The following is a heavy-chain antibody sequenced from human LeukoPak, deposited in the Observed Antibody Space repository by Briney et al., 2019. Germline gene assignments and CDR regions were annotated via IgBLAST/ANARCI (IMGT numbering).Heavy chain of an antibody. Sequence: GGSLRLSCAASGFTFSSYSMNWVRQAPGKGLEWVSSISSSSSYIYYADSVKGRFTISRDNAKNSLYLQMNSLRAEDTAVYYCARSPQYYYDSSGYYCEHWGQGTLVTVPS. CDR3: ARSPQYYYDSSGYYCEH. CDR1: GFTFSSYS. CDR2: ISSSSSYI. D-gene: IGHD3-22*01. J-gene: IGHJ4*02. V-gene: IGHV3-21*01.